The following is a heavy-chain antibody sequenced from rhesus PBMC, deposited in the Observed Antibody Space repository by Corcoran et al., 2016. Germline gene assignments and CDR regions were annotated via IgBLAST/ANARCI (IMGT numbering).Heavy chain of an antibody. V-gene: IGHV4-127*01. Sequence: QVQLQESGPGLVKPSETLSLTCAVSGYSISSGYGWSWIRQPPGKGLEWIGYIGGSSGSTNYNPSLKSRVTISKDTSKNQFSLELSSVTAADTAVYYCARDSRQRLVRTGLDSWGQGVVVTVSS. J-gene: IGHJ6*01. CDR2: IGGSSGST. CDR1: GYSISSGYG. CDR3: ARDSRQRLVRTGLDS. D-gene: IGHD6S26*01.